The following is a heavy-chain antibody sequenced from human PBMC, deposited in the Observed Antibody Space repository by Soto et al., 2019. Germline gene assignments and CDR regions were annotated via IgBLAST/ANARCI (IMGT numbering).Heavy chain of an antibody. Sequence: NPSETLSLTCTVSGGSIRSYYWTWIRQPPGKGLEWIGNIYYSGSTNYNPSRKSRVTISVDTSKNQFSLKLSSVTAADTAVYYCARVGGYYGDYPNFDYWGPGTLVTVSS. V-gene: IGHV4-59*01. CDR3: ARVGGYYGDYPNFDY. D-gene: IGHD4-17*01. CDR1: GGSIRSYY. CDR2: IYYSGST. J-gene: IGHJ4*02.